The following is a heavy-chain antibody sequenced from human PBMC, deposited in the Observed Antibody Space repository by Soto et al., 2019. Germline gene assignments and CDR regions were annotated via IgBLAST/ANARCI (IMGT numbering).Heavy chain of an antibody. CDR1: GFTFSSYA. CDR3: AKDPSNALRFLEWLPTMDV. J-gene: IGHJ6*02. CDR2: ISGSGGST. V-gene: IGHV3-23*01. D-gene: IGHD3-3*01. Sequence: EVQLLESGGGLVQPGGSLRLSCAASGFTFSSYAMSWVRQAPGKGLEWVSAISGSGGSTYYADSVKGRFTISRDNSKNTLYLQMNSLRAEDTAVYYCAKDPSNALRFLEWLPTMDVWGQGTTVTVSS.